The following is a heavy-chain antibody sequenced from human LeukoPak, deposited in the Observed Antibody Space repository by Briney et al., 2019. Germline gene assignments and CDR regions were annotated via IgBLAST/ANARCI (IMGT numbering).Heavy chain of an antibody. J-gene: IGHJ5*02. CDR2: ISSSSSYI. CDR1: GFTFSSYS. D-gene: IGHD3-22*01. CDR3: ARDPDSSGYYAWDWFDP. V-gene: IGHV3-21*04. Sequence: GGSLRLSCAASGFTFSSYSMNWVRQAPGKGLEWVSSISSSSSYIHYADSVKGRFTISRDNAKNSLYLQMNSLRAEDTAVYYCARDPDSSGYYAWDWFDPWGQGTLVTVSS.